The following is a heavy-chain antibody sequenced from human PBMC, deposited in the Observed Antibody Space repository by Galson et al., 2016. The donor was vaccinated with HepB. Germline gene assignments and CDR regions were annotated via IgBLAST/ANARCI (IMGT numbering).Heavy chain of an antibody. J-gene: IGHJ5*02. CDR3: TRWLGSGRGWFDP. CDR2: VYYSGAT. D-gene: IGHD3-10*01. CDR1: GDSLTSDGHC. Sequence: TLSLTCTVSGDSLTSDGHCWTWVRQHPVEGLEWIGYVYYSGATYYNPSLQSRLDMSVDISKNQFSLHLSSVTAADTAVYYCTRWLGSGRGWFDPWGQGAPVIVSP. V-gene: IGHV4-31*03.